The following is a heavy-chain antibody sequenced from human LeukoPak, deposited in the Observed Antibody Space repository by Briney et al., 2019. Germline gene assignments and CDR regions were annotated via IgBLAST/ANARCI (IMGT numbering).Heavy chain of an antibody. CDR1: GYSISSGYY. V-gene: IGHV4-38-2*02. J-gene: IGHJ4*02. Sequence: SETLSLTCTVSGYSISSGYYWGWIRQPPGKGLEWIGNIYHSGSTYYNPSLKSRVTISVDTSKNQFSLKLSSVTAADTAVYYCARTRHYYYDSSGYFDYWGQGTLVTVSS. D-gene: IGHD3-22*01. CDR3: ARTRHYYYDSSGYFDY. CDR2: IYHSGST.